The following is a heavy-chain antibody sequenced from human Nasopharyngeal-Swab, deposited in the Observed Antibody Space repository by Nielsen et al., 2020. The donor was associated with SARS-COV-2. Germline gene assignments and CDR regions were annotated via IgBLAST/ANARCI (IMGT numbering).Heavy chain of an antibody. CDR1: GGTFSSYA. D-gene: IGHD2-8*02. Sequence: SVKVSCKASGGTFSSYAISWVRQAPGQGLEWLGGIIPIFGTANYAQKFQGRVTITADESTSTAYTELSSLRSEDTAVYYCARDQAGGGVLGYWGQGTLVTVSS. V-gene: IGHV1-69*13. J-gene: IGHJ4*02. CDR2: IIPIFGTA. CDR3: ARDQAGGGVLGY.